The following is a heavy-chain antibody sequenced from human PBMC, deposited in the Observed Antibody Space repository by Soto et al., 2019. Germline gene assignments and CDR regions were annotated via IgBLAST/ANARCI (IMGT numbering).Heavy chain of an antibody. CDR3: ARVLAQKTGYFDY. J-gene: IGHJ4*02. CDR2: IYYSGST. Sequence: SETLSLTCTVSGGSISSYYWSWIRQPPGKGLEWSGYIYYSGSTSYNPSLKSRVTISVDTSKNQFSLKLSSVTAADTAVYYCARVLAQKTGYFDYWGQGTLVTVSS. CDR1: GGSISSYY. V-gene: IGHV4-59*01.